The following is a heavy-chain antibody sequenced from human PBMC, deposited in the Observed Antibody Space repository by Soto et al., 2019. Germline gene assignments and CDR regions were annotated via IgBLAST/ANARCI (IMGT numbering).Heavy chain of an antibody. CDR3: ARLVASEAGYGMDV. V-gene: IGHV3-23*01. CDR2: ITDSGGDA. CDR1: GITFGSRA. J-gene: IGHJ6*02. Sequence: GGSLRLSCVASGITFGSRAMSWVRQAPGEGLEWVSTITDSGGDAKYADSVRGRFTISRDNSYNTLYLQMSSLRAEDSAVYYCARLVASEAGYGMDVWGQGTTVTVSS. D-gene: IGHD2-15*01.